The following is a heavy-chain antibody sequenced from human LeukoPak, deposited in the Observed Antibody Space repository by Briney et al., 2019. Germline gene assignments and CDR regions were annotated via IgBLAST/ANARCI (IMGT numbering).Heavy chain of an antibody. CDR2: ISGSGGST. Sequence: PGGSLRLSCAASGFTFSSYSMNWVRQAPGKGLEWVSAISGSGGSTYYADSVKGRFTISRDNSKNTLYLQMNSLRAEDTAVYYCAKYLRLSPGSYGGYWGQGTLVTVSS. D-gene: IGHD1-26*01. V-gene: IGHV3-23*01. CDR1: GFTFSSYS. J-gene: IGHJ4*02. CDR3: AKYLRLSPGSYGGY.